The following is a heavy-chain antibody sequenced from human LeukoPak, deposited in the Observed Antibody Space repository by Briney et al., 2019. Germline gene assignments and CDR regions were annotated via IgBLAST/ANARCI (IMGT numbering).Heavy chain of an antibody. D-gene: IGHD4-17*01. V-gene: IGHV4-4*07. CDR3: ARRTTVTRAFDY. Sequence: SETLSLTCTVSGGSISIYYWNWIRQPAGKGLEWIGRIYTSGSTNYNPSLKSRVTMSVDTSKNQFSLKLSSVTAADTAVYYCARRTTVTRAFDYWGQGTLVTVSS. CDR1: GGSISIYY. CDR2: IYTSGST. J-gene: IGHJ4*02.